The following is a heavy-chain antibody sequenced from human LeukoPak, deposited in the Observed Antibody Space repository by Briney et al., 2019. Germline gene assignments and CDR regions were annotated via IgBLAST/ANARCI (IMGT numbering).Heavy chain of an antibody. D-gene: IGHD3-16*02. CDR2: ISGSGGST. CDR3: AKSRFGGVIVDFDY. Sequence: GGSLRLSCAASGFTFSSYATSWVRQAPGKGLEWVSAISGSGGSTYYADSVKGRFTISRDNSKNTLYLQMNSLRAEDTAVYYCAKSRFGGVIVDFDYWGQGTLVTVSS. J-gene: IGHJ4*02. V-gene: IGHV3-23*01. CDR1: GFTFSSYA.